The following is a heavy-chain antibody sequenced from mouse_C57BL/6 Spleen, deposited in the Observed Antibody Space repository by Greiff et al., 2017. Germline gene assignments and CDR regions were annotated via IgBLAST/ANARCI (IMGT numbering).Heavy chain of an antibody. D-gene: IGHD1-1*01. J-gene: IGHJ3*01. CDR1: GYTFTSYW. V-gene: IGHV1-69*01. CDR2: IDPSDSYT. CDR3: ARPDYYGSSYEAWFAY. Sequence: QVQLQQPGAELVMPGASVKLSCKASGYTFTSYWMHWVKQRPGQGLEWIGEIDPSDSYTNYNQKFKGKSTFTVDESSSTAYMQLSSLTSEDSAVYYCARPDYYGSSYEAWFAYWGQGTLVTVSA.